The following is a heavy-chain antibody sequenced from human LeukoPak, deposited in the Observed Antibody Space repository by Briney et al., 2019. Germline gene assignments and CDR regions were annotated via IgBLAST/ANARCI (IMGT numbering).Heavy chain of an antibody. CDR2: IYYSGST. Sequence: SETLSLTCTVSGGSISSSSYYWGWIRQPPGKGLEWIGGIYYSGSTYYNPSLKSRVTISVDMSKNQFSLKLSSVTAADTAVYYCARFSSGYGLVVDYWGQGTLVTVSS. J-gene: IGHJ4*02. D-gene: IGHD2-8*02. CDR3: ARFSSGYGLVVDY. CDR1: GGSISSSSYY. V-gene: IGHV4-39*01.